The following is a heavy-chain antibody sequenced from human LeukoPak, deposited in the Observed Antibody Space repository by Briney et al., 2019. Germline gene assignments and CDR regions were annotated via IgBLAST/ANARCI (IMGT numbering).Heavy chain of an antibody. D-gene: IGHD6-13*01. J-gene: IGHJ4*02. Sequence: PSETLSLTCTVSGGSISSYYWSWIRQPPGKGLEWIGYIYYSGSTNYNPSLKSRVTISVDTSKNQFSLKLSSVTAADTAVYYCARDPAVAGTEGIYFDYWGQGTLVTVSS. V-gene: IGHV4-59*12. CDR2: IYYSGST. CDR1: GGSISSYY. CDR3: ARDPAVAGTEGIYFDY.